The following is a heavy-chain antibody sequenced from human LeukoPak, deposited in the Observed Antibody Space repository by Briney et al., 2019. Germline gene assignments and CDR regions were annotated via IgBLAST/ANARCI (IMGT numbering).Heavy chain of an antibody. CDR1: GFTSSYYA. CDR2: ISYDGRDQ. D-gene: IGHD5-18*01. J-gene: IGHJ4*02. CDR3: ARESGYSYNRGYLDS. Sequence: GRSLRLSCAASGFTSSYYAMHWVRQAPGRGLEWVAVISYDGRDQKYADSVSGRFIISRDDSNKTLYLQLISLRPDDTAIYYCARESGYSYNRGYLDSWGQGTLVTVSS. V-gene: IGHV3-30*03.